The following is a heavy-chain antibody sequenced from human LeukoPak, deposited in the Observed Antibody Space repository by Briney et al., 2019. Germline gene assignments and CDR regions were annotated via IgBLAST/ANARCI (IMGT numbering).Heavy chain of an antibody. CDR3: ARSSYCSMVRGGVLCGFDF. V-gene: IGHV3-30*01. Sequence: PGGSLRLSCAACGFTFSSYATHWVRQAPGKGLEWMAVITYDGNKRYYADSVKGQFTISRDNSKNTLILQMDSLRAEDTAVYCCARSSYCSMVRGGVLCGFDFWGQGTLVTVSS. CDR1: GFTFSSYA. D-gene: IGHD3-10*01. CDR2: ITYDGNKR. J-gene: IGHJ4*02.